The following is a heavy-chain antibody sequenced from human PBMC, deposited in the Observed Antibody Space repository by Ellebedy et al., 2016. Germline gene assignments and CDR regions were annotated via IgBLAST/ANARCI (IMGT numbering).Heavy chain of an antibody. J-gene: IGHJ4*02. V-gene: IGHV3-30-3*01. CDR3: ANVGGSGIYYNGY. CDR1: GFTFSSYA. D-gene: IGHD3-10*01. CDR2: ISYDGSNT. Sequence: GGSLRLSCAASGFTFSSYAMHWVRQAPGKGLEWVAVISYDGSNTYYADSVKGRFTISRDNSKNRLYLQMNNLQVEDTATYYCANVGGSGIYYNGYWGQGTLVTVSS.